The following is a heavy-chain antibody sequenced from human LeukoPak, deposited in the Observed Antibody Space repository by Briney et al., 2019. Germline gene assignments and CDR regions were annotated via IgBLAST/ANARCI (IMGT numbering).Heavy chain of an antibody. CDR2: VRYDGSNK. CDR1: GFTFSDYG. J-gene: IGHJ2*01. CDR3: ASYCSSTSCYWYFDL. Sequence: GGSLRLSCATSGFTFSDYGMHWVRQAPGKGLEWVAFVRYDGSNKYYADSVKGRFTISRDNSKNTLYLQMNSLRAEDTAVYYCASYCSSTSCYWYFDLWGRGTLVTVSS. V-gene: IGHV3-30*02. D-gene: IGHD2-2*01.